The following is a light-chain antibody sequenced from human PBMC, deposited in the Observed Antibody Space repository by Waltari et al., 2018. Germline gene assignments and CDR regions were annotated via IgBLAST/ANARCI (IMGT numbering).Light chain of an antibody. J-gene: IGLJ2*01. Sequence: QSVLTQPPSVSGAPGQRVTISCTGTSSNIGAGFDVHWYQQHSGTATKLLIEGSTYRPSGAPDRFPGDKSGTSASLAITGLQAEDDAYCYCQSYDSDLRGVFGGGTKLTVL. CDR3: QSYDSDLRGV. CDR2: GST. CDR1: SSNIGAGFD. V-gene: IGLV1-40*01.